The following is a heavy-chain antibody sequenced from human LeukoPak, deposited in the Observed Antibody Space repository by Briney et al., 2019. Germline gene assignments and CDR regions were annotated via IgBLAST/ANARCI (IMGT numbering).Heavy chain of an antibody. CDR3: ARDSTPYGHSGY. CDR2: IYYSGST. Sequence: SETLSLTCTVSGGSISSDSYYWAWIRQPPGKGLEWIASIYYSGSTYYNPSLKSRVTISVDTSRNQFSLKLSSVTAADTAVYYCARDSTPYGHSGYWGQGTLVTVSP. J-gene: IGHJ4*02. CDR1: GGSISSDSYY. D-gene: IGHD4-17*01. V-gene: IGHV4-39*07.